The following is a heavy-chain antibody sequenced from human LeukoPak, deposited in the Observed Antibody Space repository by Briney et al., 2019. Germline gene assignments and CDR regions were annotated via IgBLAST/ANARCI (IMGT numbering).Heavy chain of an antibody. CDR1: GGTFSSYA. CDR3: ARDRLSPITIVGVVIRVYYMDV. CDR2: IIPIFGTA. D-gene: IGHD3-3*01. J-gene: IGHJ6*03. V-gene: IGHV1-69*01. Sequence: SVKVSCKASGGTFSSYAISWVRQAPGQGLEWVGGIIPIFGTANYAQKFQGRVTITADESTSTAYMELSSLRSEDTAVYYCARDRLSPITIVGVVIRVYYMDVWGKGTTVTVSS.